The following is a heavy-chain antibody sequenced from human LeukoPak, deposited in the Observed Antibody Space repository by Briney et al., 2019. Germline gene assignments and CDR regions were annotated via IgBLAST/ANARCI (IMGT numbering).Heavy chain of an antibody. D-gene: IGHD3-10*01. CDR3: ARVLYSYYYGSSDY. CDR2: IYSGGST. V-gene: IGHV3-66*01. Sequence: GGSLRLSCAASGLTVSSNYMSWVRQAPGKGLEGVSVIYSGGSTYYADSVKGRFTISRDNSKNTLYLQMNSLRAEDTAVYYCARVLYSYYYGSSDYWGQGTLVTVSS. J-gene: IGHJ4*02. CDR1: GLTVSSNY.